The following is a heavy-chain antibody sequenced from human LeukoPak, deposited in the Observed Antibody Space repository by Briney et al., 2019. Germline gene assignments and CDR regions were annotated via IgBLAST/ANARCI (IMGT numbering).Heavy chain of an antibody. Sequence: ASVKVSCKASGYTFTGCYMHWVRQAPGQGLEWMGWINPNSGGTNYAQKFQGRVTMTRDTSISTAYMELSRLRSDDTAVYYCARIVDVVVPAASYFDYLGQGTLVTVSS. CDR3: ARIVDVVVPAASYFDY. V-gene: IGHV1-2*02. CDR2: INPNSGGT. CDR1: GYTFTGCY. J-gene: IGHJ4*02. D-gene: IGHD2-2*01.